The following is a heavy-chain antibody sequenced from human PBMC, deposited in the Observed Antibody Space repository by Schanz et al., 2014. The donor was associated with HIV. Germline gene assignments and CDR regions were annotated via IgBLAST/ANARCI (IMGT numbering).Heavy chain of an antibody. J-gene: IGHJ4*02. CDR3: AKGGPTVLTGFDQ. V-gene: IGHV3-23*01. CDR1: GFMFSSYG. CDR2: IGSGGGRT. D-gene: IGHD4-17*01. Sequence: VQLLESGGGLVQPGGSLRLSCAASGFMFSSYGMGWVRQAPGKGLEWVSIIGSGGGRTYYADSVKSRFTISRDNSKKTLYLHMRSLGVGDTAVYYCAKGGPTVLTGFDQWGQGTLVTVSS.